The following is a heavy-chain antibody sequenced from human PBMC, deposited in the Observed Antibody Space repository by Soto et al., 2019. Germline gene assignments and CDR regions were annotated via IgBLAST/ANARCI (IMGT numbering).Heavy chain of an antibody. V-gene: IGHV4-34*01. CDR1: GGSFSGYY. CDR3: ARLYPPLRGSSWLDP. J-gene: IGHJ5*02. Sequence: PSETLSLTCAVYGGSFSGYYWSWIRQPPGKGLEWIGEINHSGSTNYNPSLKSRVTISVDTSKNQFSLKLSSVPAADTAVYYCARLYPPLRGSSWLDPWGQGTLVTVSS. D-gene: IGHD3-16*01. CDR2: INHSGST.